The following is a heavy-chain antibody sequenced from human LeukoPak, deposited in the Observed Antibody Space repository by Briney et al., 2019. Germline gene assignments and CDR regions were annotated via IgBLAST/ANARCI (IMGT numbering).Heavy chain of an antibody. J-gene: IGHJ6*02. Sequence: GGSLRLSCVASGFTFSNHYMDWVRQAPGKGLEWIGRTQNRANSRITQYAASVNGRFIASRDDSKNSLYLQMNSLKTEDTAVYYCARDTDTAMDVWGQGTTVTVSS. CDR3: ARDTDTAMDV. V-gene: IGHV3-72*01. CDR2: TQNRANSRIT. CDR1: GFTFSNHY.